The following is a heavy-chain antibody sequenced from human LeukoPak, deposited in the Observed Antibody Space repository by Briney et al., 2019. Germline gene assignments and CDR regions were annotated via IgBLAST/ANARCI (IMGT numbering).Heavy chain of an antibody. V-gene: IGHV3-30*18. Sequence: GRSLRLSCAASGFTFSSYGMHWVRQAPGKGLEWVSVISYDGSNKYYADSVKGRFTISRDNSKNTLYLQMNSLRAEDTAVYYCAKDLEARYSSSQDCFDYWGQGTLVTVSS. CDR3: AKDLEARYSSSQDCFDY. D-gene: IGHD5-18*01. CDR1: GFTFSSYG. CDR2: ISYDGSNK. J-gene: IGHJ4*02.